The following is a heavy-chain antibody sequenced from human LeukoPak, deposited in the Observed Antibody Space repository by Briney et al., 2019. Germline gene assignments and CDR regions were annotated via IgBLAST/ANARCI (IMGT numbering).Heavy chain of an antibody. CDR1: GGSISSSSYY. J-gene: IGHJ3*02. Sequence: SETLSLTCTLSGGSISSSSYYWGWIRQPPGKGLEWIGSIYYSRSTYYNPSLKSRVTISVDRSKNQFSLKLSSVTAADTAVYYCARRYRIAAGDAFDIWGQGTMVTVSS. CDR3: ARRYRIAAGDAFDI. D-gene: IGHD6-13*01. V-gene: IGHV4-39*01. CDR2: IYYSRST.